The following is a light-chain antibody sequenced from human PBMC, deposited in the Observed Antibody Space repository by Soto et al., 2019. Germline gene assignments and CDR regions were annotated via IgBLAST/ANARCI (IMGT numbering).Light chain of an antibody. CDR1: QSISSW. Sequence: DIHMTQFPSSLSSSLGDRGTITFLASQSISSWLAWYQQKPGKAPKLLIYKASSLESGVPSRFSGSGSGTEFTLTISSLQPDDFATYYCQQYNSYPWTFGQGTKVDI. J-gene: IGKJ1*01. V-gene: IGKV1-5*03. CDR3: QQYNSYPWT. CDR2: KAS.